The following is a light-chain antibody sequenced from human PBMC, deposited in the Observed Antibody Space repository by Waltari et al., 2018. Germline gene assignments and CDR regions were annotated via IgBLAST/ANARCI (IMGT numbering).Light chain of an antibody. Sequence: DIQMTQSPSSLSASVGDSVTITCRASPSIDGYLTWYQQRPGEAPKLLIYTASSLQSGVPSRFRGSGSGTDFTLTISSLQPEDFATYFCQQSYTTLFTFGQGTRLQIK. CDR1: PSIDGY. CDR2: TAS. V-gene: IGKV1-39*01. CDR3: QQSYTTLFT. J-gene: IGKJ5*01.